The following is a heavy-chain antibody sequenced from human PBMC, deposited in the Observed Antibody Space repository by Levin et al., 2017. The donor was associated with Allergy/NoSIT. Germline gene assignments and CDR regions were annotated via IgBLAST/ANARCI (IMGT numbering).Heavy chain of an antibody. CDR1: GYTFTSYY. J-gene: IGHJ4*02. Sequence: ASVKVSCKASGYTFTSYYMHWVRQAPGQGLEWMGIINPSGGSTSYAQKFQGRVTMTRDTSTSTVYMELSSLRSEDTAVYYCASADYGDYDFDYWGQGTLVTVSS. V-gene: IGHV1-46*01. CDR3: ASADYGDYDFDY. CDR2: INPSGGST. D-gene: IGHD4-17*01.